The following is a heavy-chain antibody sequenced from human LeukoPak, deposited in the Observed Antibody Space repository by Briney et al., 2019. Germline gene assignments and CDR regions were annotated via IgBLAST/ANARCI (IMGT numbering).Heavy chain of an antibody. V-gene: IGHV1-8*01. CDR1: AYTFTSYD. J-gene: IGHJ4*02. CDR3: ARGGGYSYGPLDY. CDR2: MNPTSGDT. Sequence: ASVKVSCKASAYTFTSYDINWVRQATGQGLEWMGWMNPTSGDTGYAQKFQGRVTMTRDTSISAAYMELSSLRSEDTAVYYCARGGGYSYGPLDYWGQGTLVTVSS. D-gene: IGHD5-18*01.